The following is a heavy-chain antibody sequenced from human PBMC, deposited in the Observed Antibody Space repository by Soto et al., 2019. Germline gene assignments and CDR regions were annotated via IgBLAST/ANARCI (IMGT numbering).Heavy chain of an antibody. V-gene: IGHV3-33*01. CDR2: ISYAGLNN. Sequence: QVQSVEFGGGMVQPGTSLRLSCAVSGFTFSNHGMHWVRQAPGKGLEWVAFISYAGLNNDYADSLKGRFTISRDNFKDTLFLQMNTLRGDDTAVYYSARDRGWSRSHYFDSWGQGTLVTVSS. J-gene: IGHJ4*02. CDR3: ARDRGWSRSHYFDS. D-gene: IGHD2-15*01. CDR1: GFTFSNHG.